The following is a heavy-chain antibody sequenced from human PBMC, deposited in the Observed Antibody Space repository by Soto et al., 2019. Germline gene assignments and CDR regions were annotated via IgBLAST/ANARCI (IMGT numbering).Heavy chain of an antibody. D-gene: IGHD2-15*01. V-gene: IGHV1-46*01. Sequence: QVQLVQSGAEVKKPGASVKVSCKASGYTFTSYYMHWVRQAPGQGLEWMGIINPSGGSTSYAQKFQGRVTMTRDTSTSAVYMELSSLGSEDTAVYYCALEPLYCRGGSCSVGDFDYWGQGTLVTVSS. J-gene: IGHJ4*02. CDR3: ALEPLYCRGGSCSVGDFDY. CDR2: INPSGGST. CDR1: GYTFTSYY.